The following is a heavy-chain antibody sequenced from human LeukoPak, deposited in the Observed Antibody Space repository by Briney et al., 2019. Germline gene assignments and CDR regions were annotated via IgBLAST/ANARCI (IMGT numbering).Heavy chain of an antibody. J-gene: IGHJ4*02. V-gene: IGHV3-30*18. CDR3: AKRGTVTTFGHCDY. D-gene: IGHD4-17*01. Sequence: PGGSLRLSCAASGFTFSSYGMHWVRQAPGKGLEWVAVISYDGSNKYYADSVKGRFTISRDNSKNTLYLQMNSLRAEDTAVYYCAKRGTVTTFGHCDYWGQGTLVTVSS. CDR2: ISYDGSNK. CDR1: GFTFSSYG.